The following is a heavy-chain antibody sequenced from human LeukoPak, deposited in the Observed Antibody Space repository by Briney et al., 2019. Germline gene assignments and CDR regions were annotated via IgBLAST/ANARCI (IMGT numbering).Heavy chain of an antibody. CDR1: GYTFTSYG. CDR3: ARDYGYYDSRFQYDY. V-gene: IGHV1-18*01. J-gene: IGHJ4*02. CDR2: ISAYNGNT. D-gene: IGHD3-22*01. Sequence: GASVKVSCKASGYTFTSYGISWVRQAPGQGLEWMGWISAYNGNTNYAQKLEGRVTMTTDTSTSTAYMELRSLRSDDTGVYYCARDYGYYDSRFQYDYWGQGTLVTVSS.